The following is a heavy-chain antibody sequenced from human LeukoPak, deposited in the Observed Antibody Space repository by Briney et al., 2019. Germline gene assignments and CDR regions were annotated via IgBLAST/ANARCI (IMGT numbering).Heavy chain of an antibody. CDR3: ARENSSGYYSPDAFDI. D-gene: IGHD3-22*01. Sequence: SQTLSLTCTVSGGSISSGSYYWSWIRQPAGKGLEWIGRIYTSGSTNYNPSLKSRVTISVDTSKNQFSLKLSSVTAADTAVYYCARENSSGYYSPDAFDIWGQGTMVTVSS. J-gene: IGHJ3*02. CDR1: GGSISSGSYY. V-gene: IGHV4-61*02. CDR2: IYTSGST.